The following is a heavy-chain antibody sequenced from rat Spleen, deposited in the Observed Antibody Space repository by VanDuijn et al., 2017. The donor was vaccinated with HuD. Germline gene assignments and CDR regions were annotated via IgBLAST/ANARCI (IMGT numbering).Heavy chain of an antibody. J-gene: IGHJ2*01. CDR1: GFTFSDYY. CDR3: ARQDYGYNYDY. Sequence: EVQLVESGGGLVQPGRSLKLSCAASGFTFSDYYMAWVRQAPKKGLEWVASITNAAGKVHYPDSVKGRFTISRDTAQNTLYLQMNSPTSEDTATYYCARQDYGYNYDYWGQGVMVTVSS. D-gene: IGHD1-9*01. CDR2: ITNAAGKV. V-gene: IGHV5-25*01.